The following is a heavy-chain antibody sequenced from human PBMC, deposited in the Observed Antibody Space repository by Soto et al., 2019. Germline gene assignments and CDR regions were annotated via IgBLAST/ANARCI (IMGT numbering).Heavy chain of an antibody. CDR3: ARERGYSGYDDPGQFDY. CDR2: IIPIFGTA. Sequence: QVQLVQSGAEVKKPGSSVKVSCKASGGTFSSYAISWVRQAPGQGLEWMGGIIPIFGTANYAQKFQGRVTITADESXSXXYMELSSLRSEDTAVYYCARERGYSGYDDPGQFDYWGQGTLVTVSS. CDR1: GGTFSSYA. J-gene: IGHJ4*02. D-gene: IGHD5-12*01. V-gene: IGHV1-69*12.